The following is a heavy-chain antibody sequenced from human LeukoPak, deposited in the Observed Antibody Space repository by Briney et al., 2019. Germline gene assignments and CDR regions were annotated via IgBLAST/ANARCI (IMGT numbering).Heavy chain of an antibody. Sequence: GASVKVSCKSAGSPFTWNDIYWGRMPPGQGLGWMGIISPSGASTSYAQKFQGRVTMTSDTSTSTVYMELSSLRSEDTAVYYCTRGGYGGPRVAFDYWGQGTLVTVSS. D-gene: IGHD1-1*01. V-gene: IGHV1-46*01. CDR3: TRGGYGGPRVAFDY. J-gene: IGHJ4*02. CDR2: ISPSGAST. CDR1: GSPFTWND.